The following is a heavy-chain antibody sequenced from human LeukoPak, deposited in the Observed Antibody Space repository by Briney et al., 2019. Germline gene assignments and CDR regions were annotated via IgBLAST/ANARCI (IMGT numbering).Heavy chain of an antibody. CDR1: GFTFSSYG. D-gene: IGHD3-22*01. V-gene: IGHV3-30*02. CDR2: IRYDGSNK. CDR3: AKSGYHYYGYFDY. J-gene: IGHJ4*02. Sequence: PGGSLRLSCAASGFTFSSYGMHWVRQAPGKGLEWVAFIRYDGSNKYYADSAKGRFTISRDNSKNTLYLQMNSLRAEDTAVYYCAKSGYHYYGYFDYWGQGTLVTVSS.